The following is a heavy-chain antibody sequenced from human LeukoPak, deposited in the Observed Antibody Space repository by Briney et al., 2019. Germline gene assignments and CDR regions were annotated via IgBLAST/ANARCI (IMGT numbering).Heavy chain of an antibody. CDR3: AKVWSQGYFDY. CDR1: RFTFSSYA. J-gene: IGHJ4*02. D-gene: IGHD2-8*02. V-gene: IGHV3-23*01. CDR2: ISGSGGST. Sequence: GGSLRLSCAASRFTFSSYAMSWVRQAPGKGLEWVSAISGSGGSTYYADSVKGRFTISRDNSKNTLSLQMNSLRAEDTAVYYCAKVWSQGYFDYWGQGTLVTVSS.